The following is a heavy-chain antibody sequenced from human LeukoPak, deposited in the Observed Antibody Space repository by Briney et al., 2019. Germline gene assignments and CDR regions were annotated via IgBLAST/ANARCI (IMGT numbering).Heavy chain of an antibody. CDR3: ARVVGATAFDY. J-gene: IGHJ4*02. CDR1: GGTFSSYA. D-gene: IGHD1-26*01. Sequence: ASVKVSCKASGGTFSSYAISWVRQAPGQGLEWMGRIIPIFGTANYAQKFQGRVTITTDESTSTAYMELSSLRSEDTAVHYCARVVGATAFDYWGQGTLVTVSS. CDR2: IIPIFGTA. V-gene: IGHV1-69*05.